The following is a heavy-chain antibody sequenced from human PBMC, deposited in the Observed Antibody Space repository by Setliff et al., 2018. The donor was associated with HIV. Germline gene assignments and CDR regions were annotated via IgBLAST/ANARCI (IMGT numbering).Heavy chain of an antibody. CDR3: AHMYSSHWYLSPSEHFRH. CDR1: GFSFSTSGVA. J-gene: IGHJ1*01. D-gene: IGHD6-13*01. V-gene: IGHV2-5*01. Sequence: SGPTLVNPTQTLTLTCTFSGFSFSTSGVAVGWIRQPPGKALEWLGIIYWNDDKRYRPSLKHRLTLSKDTSRDQVVLTMTNMDPVDTATYYCAHMYSSHWYLSPSEHFRHWGQGTLVTVSS. CDR2: IYWNDDK.